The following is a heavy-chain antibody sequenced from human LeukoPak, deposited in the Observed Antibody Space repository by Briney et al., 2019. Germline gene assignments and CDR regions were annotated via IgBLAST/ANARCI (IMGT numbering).Heavy chain of an antibody. J-gene: IGHJ3*02. CDR2: INQSGTT. Sequence: SETLSLTCAVYGGSFSTYYWSWIRQTPRKRLEWIGEINQSGTTNYNPSLKSRVTISVDTSKNQYSLKLTSVTAADTALYYCARARRSWDAFDIWGLGTVVTVSS. CDR1: GGSFSTYY. V-gene: IGHV4-34*01. CDR3: ARARRSWDAFDI.